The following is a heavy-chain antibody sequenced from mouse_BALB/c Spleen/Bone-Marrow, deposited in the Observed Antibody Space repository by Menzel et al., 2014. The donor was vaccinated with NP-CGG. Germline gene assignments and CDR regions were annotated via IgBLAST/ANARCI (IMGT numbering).Heavy chain of an antibody. CDR3: TRLTYYGLSDY. D-gene: IGHD1-2*01. CDR2: INPESSTV. J-gene: IGHJ2*01. CDR1: GFDFXRYW. V-gene: IGHV4-1*02. Sequence: EVHLVESGGGLVQPGGSLKLSCTASGFDFXRYWMSWVRQAPGKGLQGIGEINPESSTVNYTPSLKDKFIISRDNAKNALYLQVSKVRSEDTALYYCTRLTYYGLSDYWGQGTTLTVSS.